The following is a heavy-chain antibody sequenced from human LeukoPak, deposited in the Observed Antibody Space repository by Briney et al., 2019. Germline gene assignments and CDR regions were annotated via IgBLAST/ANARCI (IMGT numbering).Heavy chain of an antibody. CDR3: ARGSGSYQSPHMDV. CDR2: FDPEDGET. V-gene: IGHV1-24*01. CDR1: GYTLTELS. Sequence: ASVKVSCKVSGYTLTELSMHWVRQAPGKGLEWMGGFDPEDGETIYAQKFQGRVTMTEDTSTDTAYMELSSLRSEDTAVYYCARGSGSYQSPHMDVWGKGTTVTVSS. J-gene: IGHJ6*03. D-gene: IGHD3-10*01.